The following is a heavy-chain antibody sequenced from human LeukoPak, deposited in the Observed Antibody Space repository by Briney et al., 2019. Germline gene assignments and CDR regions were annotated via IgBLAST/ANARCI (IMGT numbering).Heavy chain of an antibody. Sequence: SETLSLTCAVYGGSFSGYYWSWIRQPPGKGLEWIGEINHSGSTNYNPSLESRVTISVDTSKNQFSLKLSSVTAADTAVYYCAREREYGSGKKAFDIWGQGTMVTVSS. CDR2: INHSGST. CDR1: GGSFSGYY. CDR3: AREREYGSGKKAFDI. J-gene: IGHJ3*02. V-gene: IGHV4-34*01. D-gene: IGHD3-10*01.